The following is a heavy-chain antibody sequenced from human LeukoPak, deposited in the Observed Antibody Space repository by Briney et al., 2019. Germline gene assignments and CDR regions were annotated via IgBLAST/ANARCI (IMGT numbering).Heavy chain of an antibody. J-gene: IGHJ4*02. Sequence: PGRSLRLSCAASGFTFSSYGMHWVRQAPGKGLEWVAVISYDGSNKYYADSVKGRFTISRDNSKNTLYLQMNSLRAEDTAVYYCAREGSSSWYSFDYWGQGTLVTVSS. D-gene: IGHD6-13*01. CDR2: ISYDGSNK. CDR1: GFTFSSYG. V-gene: IGHV3-30*03. CDR3: AREGSSSWYSFDY.